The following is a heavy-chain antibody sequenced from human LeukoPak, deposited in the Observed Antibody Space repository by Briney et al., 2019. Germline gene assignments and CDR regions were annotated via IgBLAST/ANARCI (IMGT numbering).Heavy chain of an antibody. D-gene: IGHD5-18*01. Sequence: GGSLRLSCAASGIIFSNYWMHWVRQAPGKGLVWVSRINRDGSSTSYADSVKGRFTISRDNAKNTLYLQMNSLRVEDTAVYYCAGGGGYSYGSFDYWGQGTLVTVSS. V-gene: IGHV3-74*01. CDR2: INRDGSST. J-gene: IGHJ4*02. CDR1: GIIFSNYW. CDR3: AGGGGYSYGSFDY.